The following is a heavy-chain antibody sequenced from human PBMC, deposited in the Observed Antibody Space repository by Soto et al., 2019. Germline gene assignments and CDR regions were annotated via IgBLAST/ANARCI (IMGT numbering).Heavy chain of an antibody. Sequence: PSETLSLTCTVSGGSISSSSYYWGWIRQPPGKGLEWIGSIYYSGSTYYNPSLKSRVTISLDTSKNQFSLKLSSVTAADTAVYYCARHNLLRWLYYFDYWGQGTLVTVSS. CDR1: GGSISSSSYY. CDR2: IYYSGST. D-gene: IGHD4-17*01. V-gene: IGHV4-39*01. J-gene: IGHJ4*02. CDR3: ARHNLLRWLYYFDY.